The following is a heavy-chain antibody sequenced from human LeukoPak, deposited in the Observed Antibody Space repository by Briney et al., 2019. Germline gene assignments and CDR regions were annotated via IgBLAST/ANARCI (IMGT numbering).Heavy chain of an antibody. Sequence: GGSLRLSCAASGLTFSTYSMTWVRQSPGKGLEWVSYISSSSSIIYYADSVKGRFTISRDNAKNSLYLQMNSLRAEDTAVYYYARLTGDAFDIWGQGTMVTVSS. CDR2: ISSSSSII. CDR3: ARLTGDAFDI. V-gene: IGHV3-48*01. CDR1: GLTFSTYS. D-gene: IGHD7-27*01. J-gene: IGHJ3*02.